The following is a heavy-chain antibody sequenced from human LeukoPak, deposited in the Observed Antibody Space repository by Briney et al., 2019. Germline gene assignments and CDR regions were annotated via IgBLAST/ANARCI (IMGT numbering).Heavy chain of an antibody. J-gene: IGHJ4*02. V-gene: IGHV3-48*02. CDR3: ARARASGRSGFDY. CDR2: ISSSSSTI. CDR1: GLTVSSYS. D-gene: IGHD2-15*01. Sequence: GGSLRLSCVAPGLTVSSYSMNWVRQAPGKGLEWVSYISSSSSTIYYADSVKGRFTISRDNAKNSLDLQMNSLRDEDTAVYYCARARASGRSGFDYWGQGTLVTVSS.